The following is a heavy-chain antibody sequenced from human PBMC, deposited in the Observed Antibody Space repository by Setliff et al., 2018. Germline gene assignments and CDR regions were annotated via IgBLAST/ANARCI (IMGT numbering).Heavy chain of an antibody. CDR1: AFTFKNYW. D-gene: IGHD3-22*01. Sequence: GGSLRLSCAASAFTFKNYWMSWVRQAPGKGLEWVANIKGDGSEKFYLDSVKGRFTISRDNAKNSLYLQMNSLRAEDTAVYYCARLALTGYDSSGYYYALEYYYYMDVWGKGTTVTVSS. J-gene: IGHJ6*03. CDR2: IKGDGSEK. V-gene: IGHV3-7*03. CDR3: ARLALTGYDSSGYYYALEYYYYMDV.